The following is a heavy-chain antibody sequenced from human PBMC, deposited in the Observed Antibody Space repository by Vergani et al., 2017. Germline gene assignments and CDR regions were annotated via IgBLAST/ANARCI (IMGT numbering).Heavy chain of an antibody. CDR2: IYYSGST. V-gene: IGHV4-30-4*01. CDR3: ARERAARRLNGSYYYMDV. D-gene: IGHD6-6*01. Sequence: QVQLQESGPGLVKPSQTLSLTCTVSGGSISSGDYYWSWIRQPPGKGLEWIGYIYYSGSTYYNPSLKSRVTISVDTSKNQFSLKLSSVTAADTAVYYCARERAARRLNGSYYYMDVWGKGTTVTVSS. CDR1: GGSISSGDYY. J-gene: IGHJ6*03.